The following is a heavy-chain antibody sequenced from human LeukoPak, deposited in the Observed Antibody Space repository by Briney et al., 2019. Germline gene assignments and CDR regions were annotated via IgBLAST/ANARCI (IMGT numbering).Heavy chain of an antibody. J-gene: IGHJ4*02. D-gene: IGHD3-10*01. Sequence: ASVKVSCKASGYTFTSYAMNWVRQAPGQGVEGMGWINTKTGNPTYAQGFTGRFVFSLDTSVSTAYLQISSLKAEDTAVYYCARGLITMVRGTPPLCYYWGQGTLVTVSS. V-gene: IGHV7-4-1*02. CDR1: GYTFTSYA. CDR3: ARGLITMVRGTPPLCYY. CDR2: INTKTGNP.